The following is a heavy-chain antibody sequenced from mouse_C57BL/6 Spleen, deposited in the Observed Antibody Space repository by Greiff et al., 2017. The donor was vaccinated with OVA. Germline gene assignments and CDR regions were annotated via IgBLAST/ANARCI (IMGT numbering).Heavy chain of an antibody. V-gene: IGHV1-50*01. J-gene: IGHJ2*01. D-gene: IGHD2-5*01. CDR1: GYTFTSYW. CDR2: IDPSDSYT. Sequence: QVQLQQSGAELVKPGASVKLSCKASGYTFTSYWMQWVKQRPGQGLEWIGEIDPSDSYTNYNQKFKGKATLTVDTSSSTAYMQLSSLTSEDSAVYYCAYYSTLFDYWGQGTTLTVSS. CDR3: AYYSTLFDY.